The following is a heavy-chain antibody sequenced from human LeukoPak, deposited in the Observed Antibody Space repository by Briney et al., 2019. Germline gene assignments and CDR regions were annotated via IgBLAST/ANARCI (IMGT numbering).Heavy chain of an antibody. CDR1: GFTFSNAW. CDR3: TTESTDYGWDLGY. J-gene: IGHJ4*02. Sequence: PGGSLRLSCAASGFTFSNAWMSWVRQAPGKGLEWVGRIKSKTDGGTTDYAAPVKGRFTISRDDSKNTLYLQMNSLKTEDTAVYYCTTESTDYGWDLGYWGQGTLVTVSS. CDR2: IKSKTDGGTT. D-gene: IGHD3-10*01. V-gene: IGHV3-15*01.